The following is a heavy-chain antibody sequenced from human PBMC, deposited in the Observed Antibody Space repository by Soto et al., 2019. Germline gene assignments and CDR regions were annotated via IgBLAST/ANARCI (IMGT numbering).Heavy chain of an antibody. CDR1: GFTFSSYG. CDR3: AKIKGGMLIDY. D-gene: IGHD3-16*01. CDR2: ISYDGSNK. J-gene: IGHJ4*02. V-gene: IGHV3-30*18. Sequence: QVQLVESGGGVVQPGRSLRLSCAASGFTFSSYGMHWVRQAPGKGLEWVAVISYDGSNKYYADSVKGRFTISRDNSKNTLYLQMNSLRAEDTAVYYCAKIKGGMLIDYWGQGTLVTASS.